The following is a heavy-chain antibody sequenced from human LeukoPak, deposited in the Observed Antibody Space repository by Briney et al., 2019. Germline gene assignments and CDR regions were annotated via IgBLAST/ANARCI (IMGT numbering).Heavy chain of an antibody. D-gene: IGHD3-3*01. CDR3: ARGPRITIFGVVITKDYYYYMDV. CDR2: ISSNGGST. J-gene: IGHJ6*03. CDR1: GFTFSSYA. Sequence: GGSLRLSCAASGFTFSSYAMHWVRQAPGKGLEYVSAISSNGGSTYYANSVKGRFTISRDNSKNTLYLQMGSLRAEDMAVYYCARGPRITIFGVVITKDYYYYMDVWGKGTTVTVSS. V-gene: IGHV3-64*01.